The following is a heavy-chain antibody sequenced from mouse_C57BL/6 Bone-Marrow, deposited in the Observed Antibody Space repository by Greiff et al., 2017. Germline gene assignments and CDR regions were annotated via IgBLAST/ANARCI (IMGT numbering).Heavy chain of an antibody. CDR1: GFSFTSYG. J-gene: IGHJ4*01. Sequence: QVQLQQSGPGLVQPSQSLSITCTVSGFSFTSYGVHWVRQPPGKGLEWLGVIWSGGSTDYNAAFISRLSISKDNSKSQVFFKMNSLQADDTAIYYCAKNYGSSLYAMDYWGQGTSVTVSS. V-gene: IGHV2-4*01. D-gene: IGHD1-1*01. CDR2: IWSGGST. CDR3: AKNYGSSLYAMDY.